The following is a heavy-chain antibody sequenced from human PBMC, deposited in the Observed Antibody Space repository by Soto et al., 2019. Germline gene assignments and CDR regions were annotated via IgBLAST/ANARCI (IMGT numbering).Heavy chain of an antibody. CDR2: NRWNGEAV. Sequence: EVQLVESGGGLVQPGRSLRLSCSACGCTFDDVAMHWVRRVPGKGLEWVAGNRWNGEAVGYAASVKGRCTSSRDNAKKLLFLQMNSLRVDDTALYYCVKDGEAASPGWFDTWGQGTQVTDSA. CDR1: GCTFDDVA. V-gene: IGHV3-9*01. J-gene: IGHJ5*02. CDR3: VKDGEAASPGWFDT. D-gene: IGHD6-6*01.